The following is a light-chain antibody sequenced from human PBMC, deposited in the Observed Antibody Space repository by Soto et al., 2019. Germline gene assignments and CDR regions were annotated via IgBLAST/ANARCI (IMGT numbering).Light chain of an antibody. Sequence: IVLTQSPDTLSLSPGERATLSCRASQTVTSSHLAPYLAWHQHKPGQAPRLLIYGASSRATGIPDRFSGSGSGTDFTRTISLREPEEVAVYYCQQYGASPYTFGQGTRLEIK. CDR2: GAS. CDR3: QQYGASPYT. J-gene: IGKJ2*01. CDR1: QTVTSSHLAPY. V-gene: IGKV3-20*01.